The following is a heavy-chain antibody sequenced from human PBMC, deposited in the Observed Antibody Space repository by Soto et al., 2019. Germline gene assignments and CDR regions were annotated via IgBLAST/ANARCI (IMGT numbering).Heavy chain of an antibody. D-gene: IGHD6-13*01. J-gene: IGHJ1*01. CDR2: TYYRSKWYN. V-gene: IGHV6-1*01. Sequence: SPTLSLTCAISGDSVSSNSAAWNWIRQSPSRGLEWLGRTYYRSKWYNDYAVSVKSRITINPDTSKNQFSLQLNSVTPEDTAVYYCARSPQLAHLPEYFQHWGQGTLVTVSS. CDR3: ARSPQLAHLPEYFQH. CDR1: GDSVSSNSAA.